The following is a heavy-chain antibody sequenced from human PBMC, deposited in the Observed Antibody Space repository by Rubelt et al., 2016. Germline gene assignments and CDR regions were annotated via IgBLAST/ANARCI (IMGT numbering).Heavy chain of an antibody. Sequence: EVQLVQSGAEVKKPGESLKISCKGSGYSFTSYWISWVRQIPGKGLEWMGRIDPSDSYTNSSPSFQGHVTIAADKSISTAYLQWSSLKASDTAMYYCAIYDFWSGYYLDYWGQGTLVTVSS. V-gene: IGHV5-10-1*01. CDR1: GYSFTSYW. CDR2: IDPSDSYT. D-gene: IGHD3-3*01. J-gene: IGHJ4*02. CDR3: AIYDFWSGYYLDY.